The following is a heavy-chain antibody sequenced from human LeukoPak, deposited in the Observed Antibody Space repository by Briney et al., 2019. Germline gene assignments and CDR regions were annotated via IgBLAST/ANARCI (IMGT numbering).Heavy chain of an antibody. CDR3: AKDQQGYCSGGSCYPVGH. D-gene: IGHD2-15*01. Sequence: GGSLRLSCAASGFTFSSYAMSWVRQAPGKGLEWVSAISGSGGSTYYADSVKGRFTISRDNSKNTLYLQMNSLRAEDTAVYYCAKDQQGYCSGGSCYPVGHWGQGTLVTVSS. J-gene: IGHJ5*02. V-gene: IGHV3-23*01. CDR2: ISGSGGST. CDR1: GFTFSSYA.